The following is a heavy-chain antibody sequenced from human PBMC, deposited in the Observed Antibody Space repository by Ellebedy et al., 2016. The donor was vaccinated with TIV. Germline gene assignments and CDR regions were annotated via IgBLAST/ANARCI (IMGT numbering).Heavy chain of an antibody. CDR3: ARGGVGSFDQ. CDR2: IHSDGSAT. Sequence: GESLKISXAASGFTFSYYWMHWVRQAPGKGLMWVSRIHSDGSATTYADFVKGRFTISRDNTRNTLSLEMSSLRAEDTAVYYCARGGVGSFDQWGQGTLVTVSS. J-gene: IGHJ5*02. V-gene: IGHV3-74*01. CDR1: GFTFSYYW. D-gene: IGHD2-8*01.